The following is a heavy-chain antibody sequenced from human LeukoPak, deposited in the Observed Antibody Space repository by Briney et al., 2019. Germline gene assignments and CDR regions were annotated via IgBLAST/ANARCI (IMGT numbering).Heavy chain of an antibody. CDR2: IYSSGST. CDR3: ARDFPHGSGRYFYEGMDV. J-gene: IGHJ6*02. CDR1: GGSISDYY. Sequence: SETLSLTCTVSGGSISDYYWSWIRQPAGKGLEWIGHIYSSGSTYYNPSLKSRVTMSVGMSKNQFSLKLSSVTAADTAVYYCARDFPHGSGRYFYEGMDVWGQGTTVTVSS. V-gene: IGHV4-4*07. D-gene: IGHD2-15*01.